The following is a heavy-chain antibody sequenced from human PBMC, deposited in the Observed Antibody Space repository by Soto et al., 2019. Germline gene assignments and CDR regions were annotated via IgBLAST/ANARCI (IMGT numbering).Heavy chain of an antibody. CDR3: VRAGNPRGVWSFDY. J-gene: IGHJ4*02. CDR2: SRNKADSYTT. D-gene: IGHD6-19*01. CDR1: GFTLSDHY. Sequence: EVQLVESGGGLVQPGGSLRLSCVASGFTLSDHYIDWVRQAPGKGLEWVGRSRNKADSYTTKFAASVKDRFTISRDDSKNSLYLQMNSLKTDDTAVYYCVRAGNPRGVWSFDYWGQGTLVTVSS. V-gene: IGHV3-72*01.